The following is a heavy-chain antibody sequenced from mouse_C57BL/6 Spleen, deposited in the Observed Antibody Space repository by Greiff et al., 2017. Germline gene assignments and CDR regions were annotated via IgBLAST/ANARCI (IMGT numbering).Heavy chain of an antibody. CDR2: IDPETGGT. D-gene: IGHD2-5*01. Sequence: VQGVESGAELVRPGASVTLSCKASGYTFTDYEMHWVKQTPVHGLEWIGAIDPETGGTAYNQKFKGKAILTADKSSSTAYMELRSLTSEDSAVYYCVYSNFAYWGQGTTLTVSS. J-gene: IGHJ2*01. CDR3: VYSNFAY. V-gene: IGHV1-15*01. CDR1: GYTFTDYE.